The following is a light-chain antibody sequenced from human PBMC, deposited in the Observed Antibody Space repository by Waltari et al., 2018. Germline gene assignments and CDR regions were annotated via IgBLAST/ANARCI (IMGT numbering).Light chain of an antibody. V-gene: IGKV1-5*03. CDR2: MAS. CDR1: QSVGTW. Sequence: DIQMTQSPSTLSASVGDRVTISCRASQSVGTWLAWYQQKPGKAPKLLSYMASRLESGVPSRFSGSGSGTEFTLTISSLQPDDFATYSCQQYSSFSTFGQGTKLDI. J-gene: IGKJ2*01. CDR3: QQYSSFST.